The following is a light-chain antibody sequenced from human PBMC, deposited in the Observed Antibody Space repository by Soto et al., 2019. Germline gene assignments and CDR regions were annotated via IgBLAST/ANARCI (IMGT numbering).Light chain of an antibody. CDR2: EAS. V-gene: IGKV1-5*03. CDR1: QTISSW. Sequence: DIQMTQSPSTLSASVGDRVTITCRASQTISSWLAWYQQKPGRAPKLLIYEASSVESGVPSRFSGSGSGTEFTLTISGLQPDDFATYYCQQYNSYSRTFGQGTKLEIK. J-gene: IGKJ2*01. CDR3: QQYNSYSRT.